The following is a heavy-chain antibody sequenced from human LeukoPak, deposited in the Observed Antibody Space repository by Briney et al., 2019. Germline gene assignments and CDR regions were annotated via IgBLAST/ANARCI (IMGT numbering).Heavy chain of an antibody. CDR3: ARFYSGYDNNWFDP. CDR1: GGSFSGYY. Sequence: PSETLSLTCAVYGGSFSGYYWSWIRQPPGKGLEWIGEINHSGSTNYNPSLKSRVTISVDTSKNQFSLKLSSVTAADTAVYYCARFYSGYDNNWFDPWGQGTLVTVSS. V-gene: IGHV4-34*01. CDR2: INHSGST. J-gene: IGHJ5*02. D-gene: IGHD5-12*01.